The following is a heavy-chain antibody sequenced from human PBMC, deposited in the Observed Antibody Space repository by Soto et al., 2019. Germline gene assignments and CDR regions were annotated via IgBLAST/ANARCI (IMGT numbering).Heavy chain of an antibody. CDR3: TKGSRDASMTYFDY. Sequence: VGSLRLSCAASGFTFSNYAMSWVRQAPGKGPEWVSGISGSGGNSYYADSVRGRFTVSRDNSKNTLDLQMNSLRAEDTAIYYCTKGSRDASMTYFDYWGQGTLVTVSS. V-gene: IGHV3-23*01. D-gene: IGHD3-22*01. CDR2: ISGSGGNS. CDR1: GFTFSNYA. J-gene: IGHJ4*02.